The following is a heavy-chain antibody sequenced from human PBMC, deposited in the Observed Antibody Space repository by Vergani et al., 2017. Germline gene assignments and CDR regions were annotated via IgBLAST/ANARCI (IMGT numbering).Heavy chain of an antibody. D-gene: IGHD3-9*01. CDR2: IHHSGDT. CDR3: ARHRGSVCFFPSSYFYWLDV. V-gene: IGHV4-38-2*01. CDR1: DSSIMTNPY. Sequence: QVQLQESGPGLVKPSETLTLTCDVSDSSIMTNPYWGWFRQSPGKGLEWIGCIHHSGDTHYNSSLKLRGSISIVSSSKFSLSLTSVTAADTALYYCARHRGSVCFFPSSYFYWLDVWGQGTTVTVSS. J-gene: IGHJ6*02.